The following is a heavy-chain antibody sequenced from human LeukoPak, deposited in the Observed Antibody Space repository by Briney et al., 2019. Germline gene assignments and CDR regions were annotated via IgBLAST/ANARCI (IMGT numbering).Heavy chain of an antibody. CDR2: FDPEDGET. J-gene: IGHJ6*03. CDR1: GYTLTELS. V-gene: IGHV1-24*01. CDR3: ATRRRITIFGAVTPYYYYYMDV. D-gene: IGHD3-3*01. Sequence: ASVKVSCKVSGYTLTELSMHWVRQAPGKGLEWMGGFDPEDGETIYAQKFQGRVTMTEDTSTDTAYMELSSLRSEDTAVYYCATRRRITIFGAVTPYYYYYMDVWGKGTTVTVSS.